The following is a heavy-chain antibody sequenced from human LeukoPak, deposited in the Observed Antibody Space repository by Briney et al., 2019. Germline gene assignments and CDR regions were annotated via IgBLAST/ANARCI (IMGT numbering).Heavy chain of an antibody. Sequence: PSETLSLTCAVYAGSFSGYYWSWIRQPPGKGLEWIGEINHSGSTNYNPSLKSRVTISVDTSKNQFSLKLSSVTAADTAVYYCARINTALGYWGQGTLVTVSS. CDR2: INHSGST. D-gene: IGHD5-18*01. J-gene: IGHJ4*02. V-gene: IGHV4-34*01. CDR3: ARINTALGY. CDR1: AGSFSGYY.